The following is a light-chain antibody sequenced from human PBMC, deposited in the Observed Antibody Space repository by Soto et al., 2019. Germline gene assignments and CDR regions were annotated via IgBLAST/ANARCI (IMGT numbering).Light chain of an antibody. CDR1: SSDVGGYNF. Sequence: QSALTQPASVSGSPGQSIAISCTGTSSDVGGYNFVSWYQQHPGKAPKLVIYDVNIRPSGVSDRFSGSKSGNTASLTISGLQAEDEAAYYCSSYSGSSTLVLFGGGTKLTVL. CDR2: DVN. J-gene: IGLJ2*01. V-gene: IGLV2-14*03. CDR3: SSYSGSSTLVL.